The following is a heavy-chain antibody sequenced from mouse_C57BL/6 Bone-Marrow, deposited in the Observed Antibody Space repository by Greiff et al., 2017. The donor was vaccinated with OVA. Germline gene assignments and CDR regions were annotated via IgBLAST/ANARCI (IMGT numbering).Heavy chain of an antibody. CDR3: ARGGSSSYAMDY. J-gene: IGHJ4*01. CDR1: GFTFSDYG. CDR2: ISSGSSTI. V-gene: IGHV5-17*01. Sequence: DVKLVESGGGLVKPGGSLKLSCAASGFTFSDYGMHWVRQAPEKGLEWVAYISSGSSTIYYADTVKGLFTISRDNAKNTLFLQMTSLRSEDTAMYYCARGGSSSYAMDYWGQGTSVTVSS.